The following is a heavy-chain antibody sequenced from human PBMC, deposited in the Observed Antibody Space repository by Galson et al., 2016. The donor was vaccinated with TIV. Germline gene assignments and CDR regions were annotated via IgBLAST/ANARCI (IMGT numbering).Heavy chain of an antibody. CDR1: GYPFSAYY. CDR3: ARGFNYGFDFYYGMDV. J-gene: IGHJ6*02. V-gene: IGHV1-2*02. D-gene: IGHD5-18*01. CDR2: INPYGDDT. Sequence: SVKVSCKASGYPFSAYYIHWVRQAPGQGLEWMGWINPYGDDTNYEQRFQGRVSMTSDTSINTAYMELSSLRSDDTAIFFRARGFNYGFDFYYGMDVWGQGTTVTVSS.